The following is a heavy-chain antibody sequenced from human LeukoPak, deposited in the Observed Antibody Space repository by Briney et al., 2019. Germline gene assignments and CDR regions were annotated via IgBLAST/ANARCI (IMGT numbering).Heavy chain of an antibody. Sequence: PGGSLRLSFTASGFTVRNTYMTGVRQAPGRGLEWVSFLHSDGRIDHVDSVKGRFTIARDDAKNTLYLQMNTLRAEDTAVYYCATAGSFPYYYYDMDVWGQGTTVTVSS. V-gene: IGHV3-66*01. D-gene: IGHD3-16*02. CDR1: GFTVRNTY. J-gene: IGHJ6*02. CDR3: ATAGSFPYYYYDMDV. CDR2: LHSDGRI.